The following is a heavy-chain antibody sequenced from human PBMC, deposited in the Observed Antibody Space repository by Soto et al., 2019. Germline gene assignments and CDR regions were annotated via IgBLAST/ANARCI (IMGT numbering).Heavy chain of an antibody. CDR3: ARLMGTSFDL. Sequence: EVQLVESGGGLVQPGGSLRLFCAASGFIFSDHYMDWVRQAPGKGLEWVGRARNKVSSYTTAYAASVKGRFTISRDDSKNSLYLEMSSLKTEDTAVYFCARLMGTSFDLWGQGTLVTVSS. J-gene: IGHJ4*02. D-gene: IGHD2-8*01. V-gene: IGHV3-72*01. CDR1: GFIFSDHY. CDR2: ARNKVSSYTT.